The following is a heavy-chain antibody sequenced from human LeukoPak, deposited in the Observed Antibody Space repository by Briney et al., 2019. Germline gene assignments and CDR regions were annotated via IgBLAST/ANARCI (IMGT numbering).Heavy chain of an antibody. CDR2: IYHSGST. CDR3: ARAIRYSSGGDY. V-gene: IGHV4-38-2*02. D-gene: IGHD6-19*01. Sequence: SSETLSLTCTVSGYSISSGYYWGWIRQPPGKGLERIGSIYHSGSTYYNPSLKSRVTISVDTSKNQFSLKLSSVIAADTAVYYCARAIRYSSGGDYWGQGTLVTVSS. CDR1: GYSISSGYY. J-gene: IGHJ4*02.